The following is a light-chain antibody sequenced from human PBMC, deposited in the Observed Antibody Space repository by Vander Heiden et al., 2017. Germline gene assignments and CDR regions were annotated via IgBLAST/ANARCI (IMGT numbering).Light chain of an antibody. CDR3: QQRSNWPPLT. V-gene: IGKV3-11*01. CDR2: DAA. J-gene: IGKJ4*01. Sequence: EIVLTQSPATLSLSPGVRAPLSCRASQSVSSNLVWYQQKPGQAPRLLIYDAANRATGIPARFSGSGSWTDFTPTISSLEPEDFAVYYCQQRSNWPPLTFGGGTKVEIK. CDR1: QSVSSN.